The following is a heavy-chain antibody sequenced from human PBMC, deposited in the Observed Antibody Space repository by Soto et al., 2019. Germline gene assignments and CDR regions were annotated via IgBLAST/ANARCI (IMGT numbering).Heavy chain of an antibody. Sequence: ASVKVSCKASGYTFTSYGISWLRQAPGQGLEWMGWISAYNGNTNYAQKLQGRVTMTTDTSTSTAYMELRSLRSDDTAVYYCARDQQWEQLVHWFDPWGQGTLVTVSS. D-gene: IGHD6-6*01. CDR2: ISAYNGNT. CDR1: GYTFTSYG. J-gene: IGHJ5*02. CDR3: ARDQQWEQLVHWFDP. V-gene: IGHV1-18*01.